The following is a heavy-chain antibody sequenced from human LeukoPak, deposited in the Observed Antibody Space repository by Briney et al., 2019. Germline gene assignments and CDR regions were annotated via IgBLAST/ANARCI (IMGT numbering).Heavy chain of an antibody. CDR1: GFTFSDYD. CDR2: ISYLSSHV. J-gene: IGHJ4*02. CDR3: GRAFPPLRTSSAGDL. Sequence: GGTLRLSCSASGFTFSDYDMNWVRQAPGKGLEWVSSISYLSSHVYYGDSVKGRFSISRDNAKNSLYLQMNSLGAEDTAIYYCGRAFPPLRTSSAGDLWGQGILVTVSS. V-gene: IGHV3-21*01. D-gene: IGHD3-16*01.